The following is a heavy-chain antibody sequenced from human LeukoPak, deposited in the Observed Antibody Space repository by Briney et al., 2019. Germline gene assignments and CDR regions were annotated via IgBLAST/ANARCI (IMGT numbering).Heavy chain of an antibody. Sequence: GRSLRLSCAASGFTFSSYGMHWVRQAPGKGLEWVSAISGSGGSTYYADSVKGRFTISRDNSKNTLYLQMNSLRAEDTAVYYCAKGRYCSSTSCYEAGGDYWGQGTLVTVSS. CDR1: GFTFSSYG. J-gene: IGHJ4*02. V-gene: IGHV3-23*01. CDR2: ISGSGGST. D-gene: IGHD2-2*01. CDR3: AKGRYCSSTSCYEAGGDY.